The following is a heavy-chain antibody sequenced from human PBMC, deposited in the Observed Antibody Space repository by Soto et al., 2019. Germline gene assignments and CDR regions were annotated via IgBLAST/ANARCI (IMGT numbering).Heavy chain of an antibody. D-gene: IGHD3-22*01. CDR2: ISYDGSNK. J-gene: IGHJ4*02. CDR3: ARGVQMRVVVTTLYYFDY. V-gene: IGHV3-30-3*01. Sequence: QVQLVESGGGVVQPGRSLRLSCAASGFTFSSYAMHWVRQAPGKGLEWVAVISYDGSNKYYADSVKGRFTISRDNSKNTLYLQMNSLRAEDTAMYYCARGVQMRVVVTTLYYFDYRGQGTLVTVSS. CDR1: GFTFSSYA.